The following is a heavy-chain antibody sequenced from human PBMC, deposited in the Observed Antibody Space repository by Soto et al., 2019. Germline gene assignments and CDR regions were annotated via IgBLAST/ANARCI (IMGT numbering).Heavy chain of an antibody. J-gene: IGHJ2*01. CDR2: IIPMFGST. V-gene: IGHV1-69*01. CDR3: ARGGRMGNWYFDL. Sequence: QVQLVQSGAEVKKPGSSVKLSCNAAGGTFNNLAVSWVRQAPGQGLEWMGEIIPMFGSTNYAQRFQGRVTITADESRSIAYMYLSSVRSDDTAIYYCARGGRMGNWYFDLWGRGTLVTVSS. D-gene: IGHD3-10*01. CDR1: GGTFNNLA.